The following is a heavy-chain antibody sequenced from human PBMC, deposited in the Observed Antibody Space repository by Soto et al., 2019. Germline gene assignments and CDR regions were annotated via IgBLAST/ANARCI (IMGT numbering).Heavy chain of an antibody. D-gene: IGHD3-3*01. J-gene: IGHJ4*02. CDR3: ARDGVSGQVPRV. Sequence: EVQLGESGGGLVQPGGSLRLSCAASGFSVSSNYISWVRQAPGKGLGCVSVMYSGGNTHYADSVKGRFTISRDSAQNTLYLQMNSRRAEVTAVYFCARDGVSGQVPRVWGQGTLFAVSS. CDR1: GFSVSSNY. CDR2: MYSGGNT. V-gene: IGHV3-66*01.